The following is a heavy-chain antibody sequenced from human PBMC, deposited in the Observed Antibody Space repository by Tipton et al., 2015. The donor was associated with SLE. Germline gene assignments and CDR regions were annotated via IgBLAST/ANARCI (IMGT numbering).Heavy chain of an antibody. CDR3: ARDRYSGYDPLYNWFDP. Sequence: TLSLTCTVSGGSATSGSYYWSWTRQPAGKGLEWLGHIYRDGSANYNPSFQGRVTILLDTSKNQFSLRLTSVTAADAAMYYCARDRYSGYDPLYNWFDPWGQGTLVTVSS. D-gene: IGHD5-12*01. V-gene: IGHV4-61*10. J-gene: IGHJ5*02. CDR2: IYRDGSA. CDR1: GGSATSGSYY.